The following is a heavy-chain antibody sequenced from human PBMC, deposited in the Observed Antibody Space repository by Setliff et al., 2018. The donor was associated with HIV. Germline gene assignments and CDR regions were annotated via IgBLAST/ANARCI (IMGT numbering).Heavy chain of an antibody. V-gene: IGHV4-59*01. CDR1: GGSINYYY. D-gene: IGHD1-26*01. Sequence: SETLSLTCTVSGGSINYYYWNWTRQSPGKGLEWIGFIGYSGSTSYNPSLNSRVTISVDTSKNQFSLKLSSVSTADTAVYYCARWGENSGRPDWRAFDIWGQGTMVTVSS. J-gene: IGHJ3*02. CDR2: IGYSGST. CDR3: ARWGENSGRPDWRAFDI.